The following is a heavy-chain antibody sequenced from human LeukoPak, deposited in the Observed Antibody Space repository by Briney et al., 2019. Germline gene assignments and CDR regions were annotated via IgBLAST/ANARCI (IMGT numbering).Heavy chain of an antibody. CDR2: IYTSGST. V-gene: IGHV4-61*02. D-gene: IGHD2-15*01. CDR1: GGSISSSSYY. Sequence: SETLSLTCTVSGGSISSSSYYWGWIRQPAGKGLEWIGRIYTSGSTNYNPSLKSRVTISVDTSKNQFSLKLSSVTAADTAVYYCARGPGYCSGGSCYRTYYMDVWGKGTTVTISS. CDR3: ARGPGYCSGGSCYRTYYMDV. J-gene: IGHJ6*03.